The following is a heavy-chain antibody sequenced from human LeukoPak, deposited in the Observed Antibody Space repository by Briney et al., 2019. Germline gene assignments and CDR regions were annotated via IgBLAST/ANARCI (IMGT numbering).Heavy chain of an antibody. CDR3: ARDESHCSGGSCYYYGMDV. CDR2: IYHSGST. J-gene: IGHJ6*02. Sequence: PSGTLSLTCAVSGGSISSGGYSWSWIRQPPGKGLEWIGYIYHSGSTYYNPSLKSRVTISVDRSKNQFSLKLSSVTAADTAVYYCARDESHCSGGSCYYYGMDVWGQGTTVTVSS. V-gene: IGHV4-30-2*01. D-gene: IGHD2-15*01. CDR1: GGSISSGGYS.